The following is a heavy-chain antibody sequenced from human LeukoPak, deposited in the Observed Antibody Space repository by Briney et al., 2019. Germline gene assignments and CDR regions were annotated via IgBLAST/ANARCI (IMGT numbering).Heavy chain of an antibody. D-gene: IGHD6-19*01. J-gene: IGHJ4*02. CDR3: ASLTSGSSGWRTSRDY. CDR1: GGSFSGYY. CDR2: INHSGST. V-gene: IGHV4-34*01. Sequence: SETLSLTCAVYGGSFSGYYWSWIRQPPGKGLEWIGEINHSGSTNYNPSLKSRITISVDTSKNQFSLKLSSVTAADTAVYYCASLTSGSSGWRTSRDYWGQGTLVTVSS.